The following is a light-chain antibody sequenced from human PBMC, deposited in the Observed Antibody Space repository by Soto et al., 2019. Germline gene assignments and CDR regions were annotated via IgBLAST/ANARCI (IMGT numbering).Light chain of an antibody. V-gene: IGLV2-14*03. CDR2: GVT. Sequence: QSALTQPASVSGSPGQSITISCTGTSSDIGFYNYVSWYQQYPGKAPNLLIYGVTNRPSGVSYRSSGSKSGSTASLTISGLRDEDEADYYCSSYSTSFFYVFGTGTKVTVL. CDR3: SSYSTSFFYV. CDR1: SSDIGFYNY. J-gene: IGLJ1*01.